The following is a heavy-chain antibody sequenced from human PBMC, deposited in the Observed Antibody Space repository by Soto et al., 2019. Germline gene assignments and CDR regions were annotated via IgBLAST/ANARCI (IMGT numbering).Heavy chain of an antibody. CDR1: GYTFISYD. Sequence: QVQLVQSGAEVKKPGASVKVSCKASGYTFISYDMNWVRQATGQGLEWMGWMNPNTGDTGYAQKFQGRVTMTRNTSITAANLELSSLRSDDTAVYFCARGDGYIFDYWGQGTLVTVSS. CDR2: MNPNTGDT. D-gene: IGHD5-12*01. CDR3: ARGDGYIFDY. V-gene: IGHV1-8*01. J-gene: IGHJ4*02.